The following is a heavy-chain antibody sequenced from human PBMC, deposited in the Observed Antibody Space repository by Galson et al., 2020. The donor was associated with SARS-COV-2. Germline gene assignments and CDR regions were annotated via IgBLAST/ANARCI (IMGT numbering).Heavy chain of an antibody. D-gene: IGHD3-9*01. Sequence: KIGESLKISCATSEFIFSAYYMTWIRQAPGKGLEWVSYISSSGTTMYYSDSVRGRFTISRDNTKNSLYLQMTSLRAEDTAVYYCARLPYYDIFIGHYLDYWGQGTLVTVSS. J-gene: IGHJ4*02. CDR2: ISSSGTTM. V-gene: IGHV3-11*01. CDR1: EFIFSAYY. CDR3: ARLPYYDIFIGHYLDY.